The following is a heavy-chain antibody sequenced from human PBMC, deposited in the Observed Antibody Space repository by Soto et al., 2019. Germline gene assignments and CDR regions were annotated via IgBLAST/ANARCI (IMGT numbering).Heavy chain of an antibody. D-gene: IGHD2-2*01. CDR3: APAPYCSSTSCYARDFDY. J-gene: IGHJ4*02. CDR2: INHCEST. Sequence: SESLSLTCAVYGGSFRGYYWSWIRQPPGKGLEWIGEINHCESTNYNPSLKSRVTISVDTSKNQFSLKLNSVTAAETAVYYCAPAPYCSSTSCYARDFDYWGQGTLVTVSS. V-gene: IGHV4-34*01. CDR1: GGSFRGYY.